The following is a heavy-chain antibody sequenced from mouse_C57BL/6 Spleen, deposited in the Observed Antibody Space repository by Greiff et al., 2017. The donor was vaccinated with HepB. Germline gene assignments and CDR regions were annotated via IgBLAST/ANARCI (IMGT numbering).Heavy chain of an antibody. CDR3: ARRVYDGYPAWFAY. Sequence: QVQLKQPGAELVRPGSSVKLSCKASGYTFTSYWMDWVKQRPGQGLEWIGNIYPSDSETHYNQKFKDKATLTVDKSSSTAYMQLSSLTSEDSAVYYCARRVYDGYPAWFAYWGQGTLVTVSA. J-gene: IGHJ3*01. D-gene: IGHD2-3*01. CDR1: GYTFTSYW. V-gene: IGHV1-61*01. CDR2: IYPSDSET.